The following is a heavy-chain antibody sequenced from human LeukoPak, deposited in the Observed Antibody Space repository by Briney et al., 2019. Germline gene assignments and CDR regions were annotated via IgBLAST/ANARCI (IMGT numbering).Heavy chain of an antibody. CDR1: GFTFNNYA. CDR3: ARDSSGAPY. Sequence: GGSLRLSCSASGFTFNNYALTWVRQTPGKGLECVSAISGDGVSPYYADSVKGRFTISRDNSKNTVYLQMYSLRAEDTAVYYCARDSSGAPYWGQGTLVTVSS. D-gene: IGHD3-22*01. J-gene: IGHJ4*02. CDR2: ISGDGVSP. V-gene: IGHV3-23*01.